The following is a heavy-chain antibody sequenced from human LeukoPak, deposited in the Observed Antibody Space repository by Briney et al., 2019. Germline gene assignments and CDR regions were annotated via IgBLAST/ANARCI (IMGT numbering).Heavy chain of an antibody. V-gene: IGHV3-23*01. J-gene: IGHJ4*02. D-gene: IGHD5-18*01. Sequence: GGSLRLSCAASGFTFSSYAMSWVRQAPGKGLEWVSAISGSGGGTYYADSVKGRFTISRDNSKNTLYLQMNSLRAEDTAVYYCAKDLRGSGYSYGYGYFDYWGQGTLVTVSS. CDR1: GFTFSSYA. CDR2: ISGSGGGT. CDR3: AKDLRGSGYSYGYGYFDY.